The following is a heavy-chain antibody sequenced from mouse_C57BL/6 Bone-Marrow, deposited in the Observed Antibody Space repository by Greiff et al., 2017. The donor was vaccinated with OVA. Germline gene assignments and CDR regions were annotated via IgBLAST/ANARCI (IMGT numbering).Heavy chain of an antibody. D-gene: IGHD2-2*01. CDR1: GYSITSGYY. J-gene: IGHJ3*01. Sequence: DVQLQESGPGLVKPSQSLSLTCSVTGYSITSGYYWNWIRQFPGNKLEWMGYISYDGSNNYNPSLKNRISITRDTSKNQFFLKLNSVTTEDTATYYCARGGGYGYDGFAYWGQGTLVTVSA. CDR3: ARGGGYGYDGFAY. CDR2: ISYDGSN. V-gene: IGHV3-6*01.